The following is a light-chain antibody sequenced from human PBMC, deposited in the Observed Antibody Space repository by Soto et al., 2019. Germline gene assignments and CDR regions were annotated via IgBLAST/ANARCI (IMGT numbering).Light chain of an antibody. J-gene: IGKJ1*01. V-gene: IGKV3-20*01. CDR3: QQYGSSGT. CDR1: QSVSNNY. Sequence: EIVLTQSPGTLSLSPGERATLSCRASQSVSNNYLACYQQKPGQAPRLLIYGASNRATGIPDRFSGSGCGTDFTLTISRLEPEDFAVYYCQQYGSSGTFGQGTKVDIK. CDR2: GAS.